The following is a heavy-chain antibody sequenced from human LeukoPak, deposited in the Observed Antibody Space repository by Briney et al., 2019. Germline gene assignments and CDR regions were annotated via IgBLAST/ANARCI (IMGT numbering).Heavy chain of an antibody. CDR3: AKVTDDSSGLSANFDY. J-gene: IGHJ4*02. D-gene: IGHD3-22*01. CDR1: GFTFSSYG. CDR2: ISGSGGST. V-gene: IGHV3-23*01. Sequence: PGGSLRLSCAASGFTFSSYGMSWVRQAPGKGLEWVSAISGSGGSTYYADSVKGRFTISRDNSKNTLYLQMNSLRAEDTAVYYCAKVTDDSSGLSANFDYWGQGTLVTVSS.